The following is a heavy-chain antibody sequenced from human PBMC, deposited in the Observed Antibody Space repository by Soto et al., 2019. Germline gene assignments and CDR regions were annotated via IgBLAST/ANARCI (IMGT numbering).Heavy chain of an antibody. CDR2: INYSGST. D-gene: IGHD5-12*01. V-gene: IGHV4-59*01. CDR3: ARGGWLRFDP. J-gene: IGHJ5*02. CDR1: GGSISSYY. Sequence: PSETLSLTCTVSGGSISSYYWSWIRQPPGKGLEWIGYINYSGSTNYNPSLKSRVTMSVDTSKNQFSLKLSSVTAADTAVYYCARGGWLRFDPWGQGTLVTVSS.